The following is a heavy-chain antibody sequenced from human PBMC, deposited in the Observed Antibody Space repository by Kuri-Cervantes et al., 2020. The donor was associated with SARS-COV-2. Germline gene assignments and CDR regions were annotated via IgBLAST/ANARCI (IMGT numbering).Heavy chain of an antibody. CDR3: ARGRKYCSSTSCYTVWYFDL. CDR2: MNPNSGNT. V-gene: IGHV1-8*03. D-gene: IGHD2-2*02. Sequence: GESLKISCKASGYTFTSYDIDWVRQATGQGLEWMGWMNPNSGNTGYAQKFQGRVTITRNTSISTAYMELSSLRSEDTAVYYCARGRKYCSSTSCYTVWYFDLWGRGTLVTVSS. CDR1: GYTFTSYD. J-gene: IGHJ2*01.